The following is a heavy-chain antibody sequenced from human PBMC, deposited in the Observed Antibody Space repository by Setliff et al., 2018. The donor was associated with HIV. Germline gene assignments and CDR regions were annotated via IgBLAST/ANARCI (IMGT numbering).Heavy chain of an antibody. J-gene: IGHJ4*02. D-gene: IGHD2-15*01. V-gene: IGHV4-38-2*01. CDR3: ARQGDPVYGGSSGVFDC. Sequence: TLSLTCAVSGYSISGGYYWGWIRQPPGKGLEWIGSIYHSGTTYYNPSLKSRVTISLDTSKNQFSLKLSSVTASDTAVFYCARQGDPVYGGSSGVFDCWGQGTLVAVSS. CDR2: IYHSGTT. CDR1: GYSISGGYY.